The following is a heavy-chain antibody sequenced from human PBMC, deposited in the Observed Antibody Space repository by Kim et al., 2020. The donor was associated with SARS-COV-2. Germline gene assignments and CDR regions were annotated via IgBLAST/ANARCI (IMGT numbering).Heavy chain of an antibody. CDR3: ARVSIAARPGWFDP. CDR2: IYTSGST. CDR1: GGSISSGSYY. V-gene: IGHV4-61*02. J-gene: IGHJ5*02. Sequence: SETLSLTCTVSGGSISSGSYYWSWIRQPAGKGLEWIGRIYTSGSTNYNPSLKSRVTISVDTSKNQFSLKLSSVTAADTAVYYCARVSIAARPGWFDPWGQGTLVTVSS. D-gene: IGHD6-6*01.